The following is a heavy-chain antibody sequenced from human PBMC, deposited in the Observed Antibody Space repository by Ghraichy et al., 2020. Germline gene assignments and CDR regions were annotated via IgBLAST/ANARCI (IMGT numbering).Heavy chain of an antibody. Sequence: GGSLRLSCAASGFTFSDYWMSWVRQAPGKGLEWVANAKYDGSEIYHVDSVKGRFTISRDNAKNSLYLQMNSLTVADTAVYYCARVAAAGFDYWGQGTLVTVSS. J-gene: IGHJ4*02. CDR3: ARVAAAGFDY. D-gene: IGHD6-25*01. V-gene: IGHV3-7*01. CDR1: GFTFSDYW. CDR2: AKYDGSEI.